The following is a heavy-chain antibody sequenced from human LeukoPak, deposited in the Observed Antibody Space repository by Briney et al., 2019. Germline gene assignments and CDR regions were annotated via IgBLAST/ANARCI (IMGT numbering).Heavy chain of an antibody. D-gene: IGHD1-1*01. CDR2: ISSGSSTI. V-gene: IGHV3-48*01. CDR1: GFTFSSYS. J-gene: IGHJ4*02. Sequence: GGSPRLSCAASGFTFSSYSMNWVRQAPGKGLEWVSYISSGSSTIYYADSVKGRFTISRDNAKNSLYLQMNSLRAEDTAVYYCARARNEDYWGQGTLVTVSS. CDR3: ARARNEDY.